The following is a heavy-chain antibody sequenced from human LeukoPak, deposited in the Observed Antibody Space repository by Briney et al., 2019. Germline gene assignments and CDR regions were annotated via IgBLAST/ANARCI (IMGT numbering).Heavy chain of an antibody. J-gene: IGHJ4*02. V-gene: IGHV1-18*01. CDR2: ISAYNGNT. CDR3: ARLGYYDSSGYDDY. CDR1: GYTFTSYG. D-gene: IGHD3-22*01. Sequence: ASVKVSCKASGYTFTSYGISWVRQAPGQGLERMGWISAYNGNTNYAQKLQGRVTMTTDTSTSTAYMELRSLRSDDTAVYYCARLGYYDSSGYDDYWGQGTLVTVSS.